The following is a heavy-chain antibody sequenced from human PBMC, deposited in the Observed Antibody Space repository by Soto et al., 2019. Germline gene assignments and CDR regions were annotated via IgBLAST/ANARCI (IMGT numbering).Heavy chain of an antibody. J-gene: IGHJ3*02. D-gene: IGHD3-3*01. CDR3: AHRKYYFWSGHSEAFDI. Sequence: QITLKKSGPTLVKPTQTLTLTCTFSGFSLSTSGVGVGWIRQPPGKALEWLALIYWDADKRYSPSLKSRLSITRDTSKNQVVLTMTNMDPVDTATYYCAHRKYYFWSGHSEAFDIWGQGTMVTVSS. CDR1: GFSLSTSGVG. V-gene: IGHV2-5*02. CDR2: IYWDADK.